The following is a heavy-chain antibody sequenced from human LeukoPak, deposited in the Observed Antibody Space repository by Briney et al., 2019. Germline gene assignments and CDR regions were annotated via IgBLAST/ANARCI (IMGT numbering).Heavy chain of an antibody. CDR2: IRYDGSNK. CDR3: AKDQVTSPDYFDY. D-gene: IGHD2-21*02. J-gene: IGHJ4*02. V-gene: IGHV3-30*02. CDR1: GFTFSSYG. Sequence: GGSLRLSCAASGFTFSSYGMHWVRQAPGKGLEWVAFIRYDGSNKYYADSVKGRFTISRDNSKNTLYLQMNSLRAEDTAVYYCAKDQVTSPDYFDYWGQGTLVTVSS.